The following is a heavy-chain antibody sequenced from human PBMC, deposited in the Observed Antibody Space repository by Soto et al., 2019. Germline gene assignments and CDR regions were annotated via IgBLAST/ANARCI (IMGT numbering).Heavy chain of an antibody. CDR2: IYYSGST. Sequence: SETLSLTCTVSGGSVSSGSYYWSWIRQPPGKGLEWIGYIYYSGSTNYNPSLKSRVTISVDTSKNQFSLKLSSVTAADTAVYYCAYTGAVAGIDYWGQGTLVTVSS. CDR3: AYTGAVAGIDY. CDR1: GGSVSSGSYY. D-gene: IGHD6-19*01. J-gene: IGHJ4*02. V-gene: IGHV4-61*01.